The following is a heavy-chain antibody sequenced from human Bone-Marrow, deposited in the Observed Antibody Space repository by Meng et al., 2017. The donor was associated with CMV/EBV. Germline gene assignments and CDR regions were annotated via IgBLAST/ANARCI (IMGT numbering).Heavy chain of an antibody. CDR1: GFTLSSYS. V-gene: IGHV3-7*01. CDR2: IKQDGGEK. J-gene: IGHJ6*02. D-gene: IGHD5-12*01. CDR3: ARVTGAGWLRFPDV. Sequence: GESLKLYRATSGFTLSSYSMNWVRQAPGKGLEWVANIKQDGGEKYYVDSVKGRFTISRDNAKNSLYLQMNSLRAEDTAVYYCARVTGAGWLRFPDVWGQWTTVTVSS.